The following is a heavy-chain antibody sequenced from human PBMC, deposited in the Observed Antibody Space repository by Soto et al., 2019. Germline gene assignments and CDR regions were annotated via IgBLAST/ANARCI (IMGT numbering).Heavy chain of an antibody. D-gene: IGHD5-12*01. Sequence: QVQLVQSGAEVKKPGSSVKVSCKASGGTFSSYAISWVRQAPGQGLEWMGGIIPIFGTANYAQKFQGRVTITADESTSTDNMELSSLRSGDTAVYYCARDEMATITGRFDCWGQGTLVTVSS. CDR3: ARDEMATITGRFDC. CDR2: IIPIFGTA. J-gene: IGHJ4*02. V-gene: IGHV1-69*12. CDR1: GGTFSSYA.